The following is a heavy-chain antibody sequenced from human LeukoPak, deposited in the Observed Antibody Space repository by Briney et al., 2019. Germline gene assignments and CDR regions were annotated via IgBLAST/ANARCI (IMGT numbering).Heavy chain of an antibody. CDR1: GFTFSSYG. V-gene: IGHV3-30*03. CDR2: ISYDGSNK. D-gene: IGHD6-13*01. J-gene: IGHJ4*02. Sequence: QSGGSLRLSCAASGFTFSSYGMHWVRQAPGKGLEWVAVISYDGSNKYYADSVKGRFTISRDNSKNTLYLQMNSLRAEDTAVYYCARGYSSSWYSNRSDYWGQGTLVTVSS. CDR3: ARGYSSSWYSNRSDY.